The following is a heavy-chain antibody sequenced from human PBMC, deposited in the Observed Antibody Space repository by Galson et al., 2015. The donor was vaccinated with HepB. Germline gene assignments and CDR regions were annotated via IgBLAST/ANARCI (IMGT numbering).Heavy chain of an antibody. J-gene: IGHJ5*02. CDR3: ARRRAVAGKGMNWFDP. D-gene: IGHD6-19*01. V-gene: IGHV4-59*08. CDR1: GGSISSYY. CDR2: IYYSGST. Sequence: LTCTVSGGSISSYYWSWIRQPPGKGLEWIGYIYYSGSTNYNPSLKSRVTISVDTSKNQFSLKLSSVTAADTAVYYCARRRAVAGKGMNWFDPWGQGTLVTVSS.